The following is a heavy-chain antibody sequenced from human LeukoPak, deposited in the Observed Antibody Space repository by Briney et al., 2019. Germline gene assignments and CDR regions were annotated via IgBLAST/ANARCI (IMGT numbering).Heavy chain of an antibody. CDR3: ATGTPYYYDSSGYYYRFDY. J-gene: IGHJ4*02. D-gene: IGHD3-22*01. CDR1: GYTFTSYG. CDR2: ISAYNGNT. Sequence: GASVKVSCKASGYTFTSYGISWVRQAPGQGLEWMGWISAYNGNTNYAQKLQGRVTMTEDTSTDTAYMELSSLRSEDTAVYYCATGTPYYYDSSGYYYRFDYWGQGTLVTVSS. V-gene: IGHV1-18*01.